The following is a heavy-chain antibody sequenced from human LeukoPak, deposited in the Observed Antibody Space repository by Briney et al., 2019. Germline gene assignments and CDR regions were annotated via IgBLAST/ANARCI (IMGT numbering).Heavy chain of an antibody. CDR3: ARRVQMATADAFDI. V-gene: IGHV5-51*01. J-gene: IGHJ3*02. Sequence: GGSLQISCKGSGYRFSRYWIGWVRQLPGKGLEWMGIIYPGDSDGRYSPSLQGQVTISVDRSISSAFLQWSSLKASDTAMYYCARRVQMATADAFDIWGRGTMVTVSS. CDR2: IYPGDSDG. CDR1: GYRFSRYW. D-gene: IGHD5-24*01.